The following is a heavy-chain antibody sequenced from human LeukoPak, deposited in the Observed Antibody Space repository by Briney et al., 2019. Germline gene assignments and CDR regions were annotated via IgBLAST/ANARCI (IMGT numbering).Heavy chain of an antibody. J-gene: IGHJ3*02. D-gene: IGHD6-19*01. CDR3: ASGIAVNAFDI. CDR2: IYSGLST. V-gene: IGHV3-53*01. CDR1: GFAVSSNY. Sequence: GGSLRLSCAASGFAVSSNYMSWVRQAPGKGLEWVSIIYSGLSTYYADSVRGRFTISRDNSKNTLYLQMNTLRAEDTAVYYCASGIAVNAFDIWDQGTMVTVSS.